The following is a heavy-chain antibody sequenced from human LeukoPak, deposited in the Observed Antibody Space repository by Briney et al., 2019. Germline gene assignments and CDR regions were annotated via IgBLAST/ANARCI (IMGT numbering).Heavy chain of an antibody. V-gene: IGHV2-5*01. D-gene: IGHD3-16*01. J-gene: IGHJ1*01. CDR3: IHDIPGGEGFQH. Sequence: TLSLTCTVSGGSISSYYWSWIRQPPGKALQWLALIYGNDDKRYSASLKNRLTITKDTSKNQVVLTMTNMDPVDTATYYCIHDIPGGEGFQHWGQGTLVTVSS. CDR1: GGSISSYYW. CDR2: IYGNDDK.